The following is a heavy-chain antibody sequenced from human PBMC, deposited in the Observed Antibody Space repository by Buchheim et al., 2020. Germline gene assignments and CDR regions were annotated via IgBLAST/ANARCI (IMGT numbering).Heavy chain of an antibody. CDR1: GFTFSRYW. J-gene: IGHJ5*02. Sequence: EVQLVESGGGLVQPGGSLRLSCAASGFTFSRYWMHWVRQTPGKGLVWVPGINSDGRRTTSADSVKGRFTISRDNAKNTLYLGMNSLRAEDTAVYYCARDLDYNFWTTYGWFDPWGQGTL. CDR3: ARDLDYNFWTTYGWFDP. CDR2: INSDGRRT. V-gene: IGHV3-74*01. D-gene: IGHD3-3*01.